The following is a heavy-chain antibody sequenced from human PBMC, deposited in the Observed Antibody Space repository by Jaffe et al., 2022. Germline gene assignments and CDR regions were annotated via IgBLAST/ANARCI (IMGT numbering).Heavy chain of an antibody. CDR2: ISSSSRTV. J-gene: IGHJ4*02. CDR1: GFTFSRYE. D-gene: IGHD6-13*01. V-gene: IGHV3-48*03. Sequence: EVQLVESGGGLVQPGGSLRLSCAASGFTFSRYEMNWVRQAQGKGLEWVSYISSSSRTVYYADAVKGRFTISRDNAKNSLYLEMNSLRAEDTAVYYCAREVPAAGRGYFDYWGQGTLVAVSS. CDR3: AREVPAAGRGYFDY.